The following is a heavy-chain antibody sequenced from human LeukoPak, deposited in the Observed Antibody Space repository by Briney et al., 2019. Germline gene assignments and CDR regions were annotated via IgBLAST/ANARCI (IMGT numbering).Heavy chain of an antibody. CDR3: AKDGGSDRDSFDI. Sequence: GSLRLSCAASGFIFNTYVMHWVRQAPGKGLEWLACIRYDGSNKNYADAVKGRFTISRDNTKNSLYLQMNRLRAEDTAVYYCAKDGGSDRDSFDIWGQGTMVTVSS. CDR2: IRYDGSNK. D-gene: IGHD2-15*01. V-gene: IGHV3-30*02. J-gene: IGHJ3*02. CDR1: GFIFNTYV.